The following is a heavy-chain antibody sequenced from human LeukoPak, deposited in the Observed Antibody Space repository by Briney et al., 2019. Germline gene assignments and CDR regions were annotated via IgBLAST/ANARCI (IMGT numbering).Heavy chain of an antibody. J-gene: IGHJ3*02. Sequence: GGSLRLSCAASGFTFNNYAMSWVRQAPGKGLEWVSSISGSGRDTQYAASVQGRFTISRDNSKNTLYLQMNSLRAEDTAVYYCAKNPNGDYIGTFEIWGHGTMVTVSS. V-gene: IGHV3-23*01. CDR3: AKNPNGDYIGTFEI. CDR1: GFTFNNYA. D-gene: IGHD4-17*01. CDR2: ISGSGRDT.